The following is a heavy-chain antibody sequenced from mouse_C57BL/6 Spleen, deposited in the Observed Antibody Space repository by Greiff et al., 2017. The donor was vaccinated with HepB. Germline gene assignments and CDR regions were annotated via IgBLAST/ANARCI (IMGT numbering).Heavy chain of an antibody. V-gene: IGHV1-15*01. Sequence: VQLQQSGAELVRPGASVTLSCKASGYTFTDYEMHWVKQTPVHGLEWIGAIDPETGGTAYNQKFKGKAILTADKSSSTAYMELRSLTSEDSVVYYCTRYDGYPPAMDYWGQGTSVTVSS. D-gene: IGHD2-3*01. CDR3: TRYDGYPPAMDY. J-gene: IGHJ4*01. CDR1: GYTFTDYE. CDR2: IDPETGGT.